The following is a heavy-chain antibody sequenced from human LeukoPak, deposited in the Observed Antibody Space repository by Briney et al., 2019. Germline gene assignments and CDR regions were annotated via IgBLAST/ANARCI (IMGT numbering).Heavy chain of an antibody. Sequence: PGGSLRLSCAASGSTFSRYWMHWVRQAPGKGLVWVSRINGDGTTTTYADSVKGRFRISRDNAKNTVYLQLNSLRAEDTAVYYCTSLSTVASGVDWWGQGTLVTVSS. V-gene: IGHV3-74*01. D-gene: IGHD1-1*01. CDR1: GSTFSRYW. J-gene: IGHJ4*02. CDR2: INGDGTTT. CDR3: TSLSTVASGVDW.